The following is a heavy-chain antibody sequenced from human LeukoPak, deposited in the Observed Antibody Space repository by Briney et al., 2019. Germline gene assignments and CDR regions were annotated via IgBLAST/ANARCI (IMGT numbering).Heavy chain of an antibody. D-gene: IGHD5-12*01. J-gene: IGHJ4*02. V-gene: IGHV4-34*01. CDR2: INHSGST. Sequence: SETLSLTCAVYGGSFSGYYWSWIRQPPGKGLEWIGEINHSGSTNYNPPLKSRVTISVDTSKNQFSLKLSSVTAADTAVYYCARGVYNIVATRGRAYFDYWGQGTLVTVSS. CDR1: GGSFSGYY. CDR3: ARGVYNIVATRGRAYFDY.